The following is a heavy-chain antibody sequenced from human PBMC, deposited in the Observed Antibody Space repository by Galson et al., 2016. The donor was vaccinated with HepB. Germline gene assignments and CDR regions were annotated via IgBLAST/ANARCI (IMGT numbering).Heavy chain of an antibody. Sequence: SETLSLTCAVSGGSFSCFYWSWIRQPPGKGLERIGEVNHSGSTNYNPSLKGRVAISIDTSKKQFSLKLNSVTAVDTAVYYCARDDTSGWYPNSDSWGQGILVTVSS. CDR2: VNHSGST. CDR1: GGSFSCFY. J-gene: IGHJ4*02. CDR3: ARDDTSGWYPNSDS. V-gene: IGHV4-34*01. D-gene: IGHD6-19*01.